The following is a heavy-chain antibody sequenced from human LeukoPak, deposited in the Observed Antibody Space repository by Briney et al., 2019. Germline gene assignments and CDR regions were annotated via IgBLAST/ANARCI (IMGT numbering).Heavy chain of an antibody. Sequence: ASVKVSCKASGYTFTDYYVHWVRQAPDQGLEWMGWINPNNGVTNYPQKFQGRVTMTRDTSITTVYLELSSLKSDDTAVYYCARWRRGDYASFDPWGQGTLVTVSS. V-gene: IGHV1-2*02. CDR1: GYTFTDYY. D-gene: IGHD4-17*01. CDR3: ARWRRGDYASFDP. J-gene: IGHJ5*02. CDR2: INPNNGVT.